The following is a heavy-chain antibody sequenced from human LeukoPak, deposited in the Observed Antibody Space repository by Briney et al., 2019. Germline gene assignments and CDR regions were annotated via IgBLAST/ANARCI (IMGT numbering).Heavy chain of an antibody. V-gene: IGHV3-7*01. D-gene: IGHD3-10*01. CDR1: GFTFSSYW. J-gene: IGHJ4*02. CDR2: IKQDGSEK. Sequence: SLRLSCAASGFTFSSYWMSWVRQAPGKGLEWVANIKQDGSEKYYVDSVKGRFTISRDNAKNSLYLQMNSLRAEDTAVYYCARASGITMVRGVISYWGQGTLVTVSS. CDR3: ARASGITMVRGVISY.